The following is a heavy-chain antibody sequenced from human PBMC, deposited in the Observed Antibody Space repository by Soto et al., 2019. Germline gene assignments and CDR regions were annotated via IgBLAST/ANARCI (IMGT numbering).Heavy chain of an antibody. J-gene: IGHJ4*02. CDR3: AKDRRTGTVVRPLFDY. V-gene: IGHV3-30*18. CDR2: ISYDGSNK. D-gene: IGHD2-21*01. CDR1: GFTFSSYG. Sequence: QVQLVESGGGVVQPGRSLRLSCAASGFTFSSYGMHWVRQAPGEGLEWVAVISYDGSNKYYADSVKGRFTISRDNSKNTLYLQMNSLRAEDTAVYYCAKDRRTGTVVRPLFDYWGQGTLVTVSS.